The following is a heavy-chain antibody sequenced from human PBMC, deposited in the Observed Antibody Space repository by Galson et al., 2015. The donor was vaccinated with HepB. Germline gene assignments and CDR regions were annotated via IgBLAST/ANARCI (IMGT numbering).Heavy chain of an antibody. J-gene: IGHJ4*02. CDR3: ARDFWSLSYPRKSTADY. D-gene: IGHD3-3*01. Sequence: SVKVSCKASGYMFIRYGISWVRQAPGQGLEWMGWISGYNGTTNYAQKLQGRVTMTTDTSTSTAYMEVRSLRSDDTAVYYCARDFWSLSYPRKSTADYWGQGTLATVSS. CDR2: ISGYNGTT. CDR1: GYMFIRYG. V-gene: IGHV1-18*01.